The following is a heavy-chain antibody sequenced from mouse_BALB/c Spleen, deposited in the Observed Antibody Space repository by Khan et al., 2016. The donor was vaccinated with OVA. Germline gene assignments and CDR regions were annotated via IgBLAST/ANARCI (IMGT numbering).Heavy chain of an antibody. V-gene: IGHV1S41*01. Sequence: DLVTPGASVKLSCRASVYTFTSYWINWIKQRPGQGLEWIGRIAPGSGSTSYNGMFRGKATLTVDSSSNTAYIQLNSLSSEDSAVFFGARSNYYGSGLYALDYWGQGTSVTVSS. CDR1: VYTFTSYW. CDR2: IAPGSGST. D-gene: IGHD1-1*01. CDR3: ARSNYYGSGLYALDY. J-gene: IGHJ4*01.